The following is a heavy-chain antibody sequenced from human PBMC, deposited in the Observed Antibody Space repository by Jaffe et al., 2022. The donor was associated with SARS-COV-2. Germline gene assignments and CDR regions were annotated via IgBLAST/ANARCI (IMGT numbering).Heavy chain of an antibody. J-gene: IGHJ6*02. V-gene: IGHV3-15*01. CDR1: GFTFSNAW. CDR3: TTSWGNDFWSGYYVHYYGMDV. Sequence: EVQLVESGGGLVKPGGSLRLSCAASGFTFSNAWMSWVRQAPGKGLEWVGRIKSKTDGGTTDYAAPVKGRFTISRDDSKNTLYLQMNSLKTEDTAVYYCTTSWGNDFWSGYYVHYYGMDVWGQGTTVTVSS. D-gene: IGHD3-3*01. CDR2: IKSKTDGGTT.